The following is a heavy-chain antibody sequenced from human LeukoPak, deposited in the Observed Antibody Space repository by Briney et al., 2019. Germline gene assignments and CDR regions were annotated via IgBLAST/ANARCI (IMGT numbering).Heavy chain of an antibody. CDR1: GFTVSSNY. CDR2: IYSGGST. V-gene: IGHV3-53*01. J-gene: IGHJ4*02. D-gene: IGHD3-10*01. CDR3: AGDTMVRGVITYYFDY. Sequence: GGSLRLSCAASGFTVSSNYMSWVRQAPGKGLEWVSVIYSGGSTYYADSVKGRFTISRDNSKNTLYLQMNSLRAEDTAVYYCAGDTMVRGVITYYFDYWGQGTLVTVSS.